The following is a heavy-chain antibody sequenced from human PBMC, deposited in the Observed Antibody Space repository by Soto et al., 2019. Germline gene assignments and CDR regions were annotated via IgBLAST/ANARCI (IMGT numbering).Heavy chain of an antibody. D-gene: IGHD5-18*01. J-gene: IGHJ4*02. CDR3: AKDRPRSTSGYDFDY. Sequence: EVQLLESGGKLVQPGGSLTLSCAASGFTFSTYAMAWVRQAPGKGLEWVSGVSASGLNTDYADPVKGRFYISRDNSKNTVSLHMNSLRAEDTALYYCAKDRPRSTSGYDFDYWGQGTPVTVSS. V-gene: IGHV3-23*01. CDR2: VSASGLNT. CDR1: GFTFSTYA.